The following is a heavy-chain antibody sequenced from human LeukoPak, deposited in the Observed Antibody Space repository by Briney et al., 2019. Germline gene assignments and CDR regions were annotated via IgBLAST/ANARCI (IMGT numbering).Heavy chain of an antibody. CDR3: ARVEDYDILTGFDY. CDR2: IKQDGSEK. J-gene: IGHJ4*02. V-gene: IGHV3-7*01. CDR1: GFTFSSYW. Sequence: GGSLRLSCAASGFTFSSYWMSWVRQAPGKGLEGVANIKQDGSEKYYVDSVKGRFTISRDKAKNSLYLQMNSLRAEDTAVYYCARVEDYDILTGFDYWGQGTLVTVSS. D-gene: IGHD3-9*01.